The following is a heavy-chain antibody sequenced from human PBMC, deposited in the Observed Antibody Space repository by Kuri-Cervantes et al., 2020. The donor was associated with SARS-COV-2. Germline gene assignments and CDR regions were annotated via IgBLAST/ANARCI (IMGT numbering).Heavy chain of an antibody. Sequence: SEPLSPTCAVYGGSFSGYYWSWIRQPPGKGLEWIGEINHSGSTYYNPSLKSRVTISVETSKNQLSLKLSSVTAADTAVYYCARRILWWASADYYYGMDVWGQGTTVTVSS. V-gene: IGHV4-34*01. D-gene: IGHD4/OR15-4a*01. CDR3: ARRILWWASADYYYGMDV. J-gene: IGHJ6*02. CDR2: INHSGST. CDR1: GGSFSGYY.